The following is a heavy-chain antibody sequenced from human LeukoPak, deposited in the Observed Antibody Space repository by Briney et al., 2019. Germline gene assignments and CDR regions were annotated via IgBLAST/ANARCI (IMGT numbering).Heavy chain of an antibody. V-gene: IGHV3-23*01. Sequence: PGGSLRLSCAASGFTFSSYRMNWVRQSPEKGLEWVSAISGSGGSTYYADSVKGRFTISRDNSKNTLYLQMNSLRAEDTAVYYCAEDPIVYDILTGPTPVDYWGQGTLVTVSS. CDR1: GFTFSSYR. CDR3: AEDPIVYDILTGPTPVDY. J-gene: IGHJ4*02. D-gene: IGHD3-9*01. CDR2: ISGSGGST.